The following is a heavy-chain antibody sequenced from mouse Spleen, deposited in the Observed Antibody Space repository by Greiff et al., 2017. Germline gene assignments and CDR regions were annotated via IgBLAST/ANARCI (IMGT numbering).Heavy chain of an antibody. V-gene: IGHV5-12*02. CDR3: ARQGLGFDY. D-gene: IGHD4-1*01. Sequence: EVKLVESGGGLVQPGGSLKLSCATSGFTFSDYYMYWVRQTPEKRLEWVAYISNGGGSTYYPDTVKGRFTISRDNAKNTLYLQMSRLKSEDTAMYYCARQGLGFDYWGQGTTLTVSS. CDR1: GFTFSDYY. J-gene: IGHJ2*01. CDR2: ISNGGGST.